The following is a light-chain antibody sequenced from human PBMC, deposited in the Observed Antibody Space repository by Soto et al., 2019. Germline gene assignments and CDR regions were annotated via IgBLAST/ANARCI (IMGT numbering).Light chain of an antibody. CDR1: QSISSW. V-gene: IGKV1-5*03. CDR3: QQYNSYSSGT. J-gene: IGKJ1*01. CDR2: KAS. Sequence: DIQMTQSPSTLSASVGDRVTITCRASQSISSWLAWYQQKPGKAPKLLIYKASSLESGVPSRFSGSGSGTEFTLTISSLQPDDFATYYCQQYNSYSSGTFGQETKVEIK.